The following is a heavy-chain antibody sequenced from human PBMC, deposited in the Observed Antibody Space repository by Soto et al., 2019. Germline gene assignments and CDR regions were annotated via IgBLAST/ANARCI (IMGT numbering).Heavy chain of an antibody. V-gene: IGHV4-39*01. D-gene: IGHD1-1*01. Sequence: SETLSLPCPVSGCYISSSSYYWGWIRQPPGKGLEWIGSIYYSGSTYYNPSLKSRVTISVDTSKNQFSLKLSSVTAADTAVYYCARDPRNHFDYWGQGTLVTFSS. CDR2: IYYSGST. J-gene: IGHJ4*02. CDR3: ARDPRNHFDY. CDR1: GCYISSSSYY.